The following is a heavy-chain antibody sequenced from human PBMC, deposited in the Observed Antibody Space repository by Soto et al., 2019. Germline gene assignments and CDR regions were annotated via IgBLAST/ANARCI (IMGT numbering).Heavy chain of an antibody. CDR1: GYTFTSYA. J-gene: IGHJ4*02. CDR2: ISAYNGNT. V-gene: IGHV1-18*01. CDR3: ARGYYFDY. Sequence: GASVKVSCKASGYTFTSYAMHWVRQAPGQRLEWMGRISAYNGNTNYAQKLQGRVTMTRDTSTSTVYMELSSLRSEDTAVYYCARGYYFDYWGQGTLVTVSS.